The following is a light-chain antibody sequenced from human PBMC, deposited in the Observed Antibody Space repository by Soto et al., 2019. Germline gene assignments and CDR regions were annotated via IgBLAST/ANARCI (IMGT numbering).Light chain of an antibody. CDR3: QQSDSTPYT. Sequence: DIRMTQSPSTLSASVGDRVTITCRASQSISTYLNWYQQKPGKAPRLLIYDASSLLSGVPSRFSGSGSGTDFTLTIASLQPEDFSTYYCQQSDSTPYTFGQGTKVDI. CDR2: DAS. CDR1: QSISTY. V-gene: IGKV1-39*01. J-gene: IGKJ2*01.